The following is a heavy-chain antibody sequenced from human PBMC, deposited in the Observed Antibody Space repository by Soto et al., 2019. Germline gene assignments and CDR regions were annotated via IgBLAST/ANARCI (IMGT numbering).Heavy chain of an antibody. J-gene: IGHJ4*02. CDR3: ARGSNDYDFWSGYPYFDY. V-gene: IGHV1-3*01. Sequence: ASIKVSCKASGYTFTSYAMHWVRQAPGQRLEWKGWINAGNGNTKYSQKFQGRVTITRDTSASTAYMELSSLRSEDTAVYYCARGSNDYDFWSGYPYFDYWGQGTLVTVSS. CDR1: GYTFTSYA. D-gene: IGHD3-3*01. CDR2: INAGNGNT.